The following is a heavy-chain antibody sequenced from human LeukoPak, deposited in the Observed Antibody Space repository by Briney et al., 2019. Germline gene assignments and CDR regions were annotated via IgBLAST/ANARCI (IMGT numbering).Heavy chain of an antibody. CDR2: ISSSSNYI. D-gene: IGHD3-10*01. CDR3: ARGYYSGSGSYVDY. V-gene: IGHV3-21*01. Sequence: GGSLRLSCAASGFTFSSYSMNWVRQAPGKGLEWVSSISSSSNYIYYADSVKGRSTISRDNAKNSLYLQMNSLRAEDTAVYYCARGYYSGSGSYVDYWGQGTLVTVSS. CDR1: GFTFSSYS. J-gene: IGHJ4*02.